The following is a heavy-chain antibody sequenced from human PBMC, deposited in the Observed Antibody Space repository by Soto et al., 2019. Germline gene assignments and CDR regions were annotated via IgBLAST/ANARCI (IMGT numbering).Heavy chain of an antibody. CDR3: ARASGLMVAHNYFDF. Sequence: EVQLEESGGGLVQSGGSLRLSCEAFGFTFSTYTMNWVRQAPGKGLEWVSYISSSGRTISYADPVKGRFSISRDNAKNSLYLQMNSLRGEDTAVYYCARASGLMVAHNYFDFWGQGTLVTVSS. J-gene: IGHJ4*02. CDR1: GFTFSTYT. V-gene: IGHV3-48*04. CDR2: ISSSGRTI. D-gene: IGHD2-8*01.